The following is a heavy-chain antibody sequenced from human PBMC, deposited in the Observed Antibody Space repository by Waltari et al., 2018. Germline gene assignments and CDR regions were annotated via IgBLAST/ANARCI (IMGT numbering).Heavy chain of an antibody. J-gene: IGHJ4*02. D-gene: IGHD5-12*01. CDR1: GFTFSTYS. CDR2: SSSSRSNR. CDR3: ARGVSITETPWFAY. Sequence: EVQLVESGGGLVKPGGSLRLSCATSGFTFSTYSMNWVRQAPGKGLGLVSSSSSSRSNRYYADSVKGRFTISRDNAKNSMYMQLNSLRVEDTAIYYCARGVSITETPWFAYWGQGTLVTVSS. V-gene: IGHV3-21*02.